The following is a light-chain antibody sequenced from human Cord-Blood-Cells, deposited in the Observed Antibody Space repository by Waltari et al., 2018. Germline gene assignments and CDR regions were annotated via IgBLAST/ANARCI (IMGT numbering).Light chain of an antibody. Sequence: QSALTQPRSVSRSPGQSVTISCPGTSSDFGGYNHVPWYQQHPGKAPKLMIYDVSKRPSGVPDRFSGSKSGNTASLTISGLQAEDEADYYCCSYAGSYTWVFGGGTKLTVL. CDR3: CSYAGSYTWV. V-gene: IGLV2-11*01. CDR2: DVS. J-gene: IGLJ3*02. CDR1: SSDFGGYNH.